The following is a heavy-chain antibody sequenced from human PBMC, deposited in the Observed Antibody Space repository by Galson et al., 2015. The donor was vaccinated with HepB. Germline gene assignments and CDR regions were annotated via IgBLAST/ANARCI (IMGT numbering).Heavy chain of an antibody. CDR1: GFTFSNYA. CDR2: ITGSGDTT. Sequence: SLRLSCAVSGFTFSNYAMTWVRQAPGKGLEWVSTITGSGDTTYYADSVTGLFTISRDNSKNTIYLQMNSLGAEDTAVYYCATGDSVYTWLHFDYWGQGTLVTVSS. D-gene: IGHD5/OR15-5a*01. CDR3: ATGDSVYTWLHFDY. V-gene: IGHV3-23*01. J-gene: IGHJ4*02.